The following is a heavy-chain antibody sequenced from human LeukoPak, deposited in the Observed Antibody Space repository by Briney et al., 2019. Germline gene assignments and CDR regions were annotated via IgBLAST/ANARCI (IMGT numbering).Heavy chain of an antibody. D-gene: IGHD2-15*01. CDR2: ISSSSSYI. CDR3: AADYCSGGSCYPDY. V-gene: IGHV3-21*01. Sequence: GGSLRLSCAASGFTFSTYSMNWVRQAPGKGLEWVSSISSSSSYIYYADSVKGRFTISRDNSKNTLYLQMNSLRAEDTAVYYCAADYCSGGSCYPDYWGQGTLVTVSS. CDR1: GFTFSTYS. J-gene: IGHJ4*02.